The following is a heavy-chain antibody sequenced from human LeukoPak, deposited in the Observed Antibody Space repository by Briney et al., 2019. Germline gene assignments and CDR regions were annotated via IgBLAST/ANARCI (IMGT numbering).Heavy chain of an antibody. V-gene: IGHV3-53*01. D-gene: IGHD1-26*01. CDR1: EFTGSSNY. CDR2: IYSGGST. J-gene: IGHJ4*02. CDR3: ARDRYSGSYYLDY. Sequence: GGSLRLFCAASEFTGSSNYSSWVRQAPGKGMEWVSVIYSGGSTYYADSVKGRFTISRDNSKNTLYLQMNSLRAEDTAVYYCARDRYSGSYYLDYWGQGTLVTVSS.